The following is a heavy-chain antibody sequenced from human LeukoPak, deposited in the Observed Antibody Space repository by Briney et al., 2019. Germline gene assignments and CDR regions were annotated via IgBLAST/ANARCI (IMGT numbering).Heavy chain of an antibody. J-gene: IGHJ4*02. CDR3: AREIDLAIAAAGFSLDY. CDR2: ISSSGSTK. CDR1: GGSISSNTYY. V-gene: IGHV3-48*03. D-gene: IGHD6-13*01. Sequence: LSLTCTVSGGSISSNTYYWGWVRQAPGKGLEWVSYISSSGSTKYYADSVRGRFAISRDNAKNSLYLQMDSLRAEDTAFYYCAREIDLAIAAAGFSLDYWGQGTLVTVSS.